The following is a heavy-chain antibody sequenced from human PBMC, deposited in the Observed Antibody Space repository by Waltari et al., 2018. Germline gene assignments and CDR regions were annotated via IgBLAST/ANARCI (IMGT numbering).Heavy chain of an antibody. V-gene: IGHV4-39*02. D-gene: IGHD2-15*01. CDR3: ARRSDYFGGSLDFGMDV. CDR1: GGSINTGGHY. CDR2: IFYFGGRT. J-gene: IGHJ6*02. Sequence: QLQLQESGPGLVKPSETLSLTCTVSGGSINTGGHYWVWIRQAPGKGLEWIGSIFYFGGRTFYAPSLKSRVSFSVDTSKNHFSLSLRSATAADTAVYFCARRSDYFGGSLDFGMDVWGQGTTVTVSS.